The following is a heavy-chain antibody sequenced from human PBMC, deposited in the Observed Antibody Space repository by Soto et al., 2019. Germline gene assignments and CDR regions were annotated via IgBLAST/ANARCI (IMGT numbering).Heavy chain of an antibody. J-gene: IGHJ6*02. CDR3: ARVVLHFDTRYGMDV. CDR2: IGGSGSNT. CDR1: GFTFSNYA. V-gene: IGHV3-23*01. Sequence: EVQLLESGEGLVQPGGSLKLSCAASGFTFSNYAMSWVRQAPGKGLEWVSGIGGSGSNTYYADSVKGRFTISRDNSKNTLLLQMNNLRAEETAEYYWARVVLHFDTRYGMDVWGQGTTVTVSS. D-gene: IGHD3-9*01.